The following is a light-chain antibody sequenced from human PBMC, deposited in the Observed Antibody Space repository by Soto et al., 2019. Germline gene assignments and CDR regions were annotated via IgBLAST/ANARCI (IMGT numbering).Light chain of an antibody. J-gene: IGKJ5*01. CDR2: AAS. V-gene: IGKV1-27*01. CDR3: QKCSSAPFT. CDR1: QGISTY. Sequence: DIQMTQSPSSLSASVGDRITITSRASQGISTYLACYQQKPGKVPKLLIYAASTLQSGVPSRFSGSGSGTDFTLTISSLQPEDVATYYCQKCSSAPFTFGQGTRLEIK.